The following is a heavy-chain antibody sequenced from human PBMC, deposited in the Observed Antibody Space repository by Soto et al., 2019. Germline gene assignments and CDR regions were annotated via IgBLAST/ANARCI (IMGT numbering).Heavy chain of an antibody. J-gene: IGHJ6*02. Sequence: PGGSLRLSCAASGFTFSSYAMSWVRQAPGKGLEWVSAISGSGGSTYYADSVKGRFTISRDNSKNTLYLQMNSLRAEDTAVYYCAKARFVAAMVFRPYYYYGMDAWGQGSTVTVSS. CDR2: ISGSGGST. D-gene: IGHD5-18*01. CDR3: AKARFVAAMVFRPYYYYGMDA. CDR1: GFTFSSYA. V-gene: IGHV3-23*01.